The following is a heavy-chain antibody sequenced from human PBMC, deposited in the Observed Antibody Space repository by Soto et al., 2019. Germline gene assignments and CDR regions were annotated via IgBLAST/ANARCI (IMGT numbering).Heavy chain of an antibody. J-gene: IGHJ4*02. CDR2: IYGGGST. V-gene: IGHV3-66*01. D-gene: IGHD3-10*01. Sequence: GGSLRLSCAASGFTVSSNYMSWVRQAPGKGLEWVSVIYGGGSTYYADSVKGRFTISRDNSKNTLYLQMNSLRAEDTAVYSCARVGGSPPGVPIDSWGQGTPVPVSS. CDR3: ARVGGSPPGVPIDS. CDR1: GFTVSSNY.